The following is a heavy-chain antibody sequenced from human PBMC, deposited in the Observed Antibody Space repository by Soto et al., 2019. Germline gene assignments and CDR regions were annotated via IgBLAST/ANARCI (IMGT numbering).Heavy chain of an antibody. CDR3: VMARWARNGYKF. CDR1: GITLGHVW. CDR2: IKSDADVSTK. D-gene: IGHD1-1*01. V-gene: IGHV3-15*01. Sequence: GGSLRLSCAASGITLGHVWMSWIRQSPGKGLEWVGRIKSDADVSTKEYGTPVQDRFIISRDDPKKTVDLQMHALRTEDTDFYFCVMARWARNGYKFWCKGHLVNVSS. J-gene: IGHJ4*02.